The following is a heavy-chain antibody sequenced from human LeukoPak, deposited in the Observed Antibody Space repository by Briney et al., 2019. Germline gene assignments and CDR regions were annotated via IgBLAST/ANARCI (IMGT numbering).Heavy chain of an antibody. J-gene: IGHJ4*02. V-gene: IGHV4-59*01. Sequence: SETLFLTCTVSGGSISSYYWSWIRQPPGKGLEWIGYIYYSGSTNYNPSLKSRVTISVDTSKNQFSLKLSSVTAADTAVYYCARDLVGVTTPLGYWGQGTLVTVSS. CDR2: IYYSGST. CDR1: GGSISSYY. D-gene: IGHD1-26*01. CDR3: ARDLVGVTTPLGY.